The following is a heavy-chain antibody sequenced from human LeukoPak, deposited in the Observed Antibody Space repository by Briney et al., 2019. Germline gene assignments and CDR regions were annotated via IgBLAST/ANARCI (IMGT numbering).Heavy chain of an antibody. Sequence: SETLSLTCAVYGGSFSGYYWSWIRQPPGKGLEWIGEINHSGSTNYNPSLKSRVTISVDTSKNQFSLKLSSVTAADTAVYYCARGHPIVGATTCYAFDIWGRGTMVTVSS. V-gene: IGHV4-34*01. D-gene: IGHD1-26*01. CDR1: GGSFSGYY. CDR3: ARGHPIVGATTCYAFDI. J-gene: IGHJ3*02. CDR2: INHSGST.